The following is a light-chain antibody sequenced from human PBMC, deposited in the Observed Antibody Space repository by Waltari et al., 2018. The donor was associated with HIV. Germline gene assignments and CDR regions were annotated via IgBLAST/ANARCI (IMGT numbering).Light chain of an antibody. J-gene: IGLJ3*02. V-gene: IGLV4-69*01. CDR2: VNSDGRH. Sequence: QLVLTQSPSASSSLGASVKPPCTLGSSLSTYGIHCPQQQPEKGTRYLMTVNSDGRHSKGHVIPDLFLGTSSGAERYLTISSLQAEDEAVYYCQTWGPGIGLFGRGTQLTVL. CDR1: SSLSTYG. CDR3: QTWGPGIGL.